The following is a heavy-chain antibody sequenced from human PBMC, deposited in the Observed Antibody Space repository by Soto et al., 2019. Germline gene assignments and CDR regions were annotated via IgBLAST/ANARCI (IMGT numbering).Heavy chain of an antibody. CDR2: ISYDGSNK. V-gene: IGHV3-30-3*01. CDR1: GFTFSSYA. Sequence: GGSLRLSCAASGFTFSSYAMHWVRQAPGKGLEWVAVISYDGSNKYYADSVKGRFTISRDNSKNTLYLQMNSLRAEDTAVYYCARVMATQDAFDIWGQGT. CDR3: ARVMATQDAFDI. D-gene: IGHD2-15*01. J-gene: IGHJ3*02.